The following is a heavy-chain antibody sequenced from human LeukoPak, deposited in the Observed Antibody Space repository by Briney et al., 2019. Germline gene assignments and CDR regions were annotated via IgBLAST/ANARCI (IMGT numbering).Heavy chain of an antibody. CDR3: ARAGYSLNYYYYGMDV. CDR2: IYSGGST. J-gene: IGHJ6*02. Sequence: GGSLRLSCAASGFTVSSNYMSWVRQAPGKGLEWVSIIYSGGSTYYADSVKGRFTISRDSSKNTLYLQMNSLRAEDTAVYYCARAGYSLNYYYYGMDVWGQGTTVTVSS. V-gene: IGHV3-66*01. D-gene: IGHD5-18*01. CDR1: GFTVSSNY.